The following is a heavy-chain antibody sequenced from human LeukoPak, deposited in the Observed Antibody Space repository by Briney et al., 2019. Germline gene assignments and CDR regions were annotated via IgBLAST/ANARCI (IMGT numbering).Heavy chain of an antibody. V-gene: IGHV3-7*03. CDR3: ARGGGLDV. Sequence: PTETLSLTCTVSGGSISSHYWSWARQAPGKGLEWVASINHNGNVNYYVDSVKGRFTISRDNAKHSLYLQMSNLRAEDTAVYFCARGGGLDVWGQGATVTVSS. CDR2: INHNGNVN. J-gene: IGHJ6*02. CDR1: GGSISSHY. D-gene: IGHD3-16*01.